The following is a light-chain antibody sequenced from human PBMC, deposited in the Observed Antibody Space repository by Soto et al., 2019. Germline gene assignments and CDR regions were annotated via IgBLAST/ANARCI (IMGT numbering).Light chain of an antibody. J-gene: IGLJ1*01. CDR1: SRDVGGYNY. V-gene: IGLV2-14*01. CDR2: GVT. Sequence: QSALTQPASVSGSPGQSITISCTGTSRDVGGYNYVSWYQQYPGKAPKLMIYGVTNRPSGVSYRFSGSKTGNTASLTISGLQAEDEAYYYCFSHRRGDSHVFGTGTKLTVL. CDR3: FSHRRGDSHV.